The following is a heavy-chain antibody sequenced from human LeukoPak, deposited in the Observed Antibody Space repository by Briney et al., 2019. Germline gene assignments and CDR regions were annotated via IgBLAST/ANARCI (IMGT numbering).Heavy chain of an antibody. V-gene: IGHV2-70*04. J-gene: IGHJ4*02. CDR1: GFSLSTSGMR. CDR2: IDWDDDK. Sequence: SGPALVKPTQTLTLTCTFSGFSLSTSGMRVSWIRQPPGKALEWLARIDWDDDKFYSTSLKTRLTISKDTSKNQVVLTMTNMDPVDPATYYCARDSFYDSSGYYSPYFDYWGQGTLVTVSS. CDR3: ARDSFYDSSGYYSPYFDY. D-gene: IGHD3-22*01.